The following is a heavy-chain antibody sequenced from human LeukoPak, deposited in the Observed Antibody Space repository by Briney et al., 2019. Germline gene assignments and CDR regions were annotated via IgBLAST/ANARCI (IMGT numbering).Heavy chain of an antibody. Sequence: GASVNVSCKASGYTFTGYYMHWVRQAPGQGLEWMGWINPSSGGTNYAQKFQGRVTMTRDTSISTAYMELSRLRSDDTAVYYCARGPHWFGEYLFDYWGQGTLVTVSS. CDR3: ARGPHWFGEYLFDY. D-gene: IGHD3-10*01. CDR2: INPSSGGT. J-gene: IGHJ4*02. CDR1: GYTFTGYY. V-gene: IGHV1-2*02.